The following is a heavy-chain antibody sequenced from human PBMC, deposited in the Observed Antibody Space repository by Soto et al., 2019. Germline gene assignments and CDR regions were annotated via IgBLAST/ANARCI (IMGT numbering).Heavy chain of an antibody. CDR2: IDRSDSYT. Sequence: GESLELSCNGSGYSFTSYWISWVRQMPGKCLDCIGRIDRSDSYTNYSPSFQGHVTISADKSISTAYLQWSSLKASDTAMYYCASIYYYGSGSYYSVRTPGYYYYGMDVWGQGPTVTVSS. V-gene: IGHV5-10-1*01. D-gene: IGHD3-10*01. CDR1: GYSFTSYW. J-gene: IGHJ6*02. CDR3: ASIYYYGSGSYYSVRTPGYYYYGMDV.